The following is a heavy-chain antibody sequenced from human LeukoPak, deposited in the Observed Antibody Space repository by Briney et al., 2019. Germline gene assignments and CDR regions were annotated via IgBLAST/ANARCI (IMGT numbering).Heavy chain of an antibody. CDR2: IFYTLST. V-gene: IGHV4-39*02. D-gene: IGHD3-3*01. CDR1: GGSISTSNYY. CDR3: ARGAEYYAIWRGYAGYSDY. J-gene: IGHJ4*02. Sequence: SETLSLTCTVAGGSISTSNYYWGWIRQPPGKGLEWIGDIFYTLSTYYSPSRRSRVTISLDTSRNHFSLKLTSVTAADTAVYFCARGAEYYAIWRGYAGYSDYWGQGIPVTVSS.